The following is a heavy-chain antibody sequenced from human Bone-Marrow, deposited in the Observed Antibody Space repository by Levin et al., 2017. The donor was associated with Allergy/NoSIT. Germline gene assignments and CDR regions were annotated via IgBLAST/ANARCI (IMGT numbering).Heavy chain of an antibody. D-gene: IGHD3-10*01. CDR2: VFHNGNT. CDR3: ARLHGSATRIDFDY. J-gene: IGHJ4*02. Sequence: NASETLSLTCNVSGGSITGDYWGWIRQPPGKGLEWIGNVFHNGNTYYNPSLKSRVTIFVDASKNHFSLQLNSVSAADTAVYFCARLHGSATRIDFDYWGQGILVTVSS. V-gene: IGHV4-39*02. CDR1: GGSITGDY.